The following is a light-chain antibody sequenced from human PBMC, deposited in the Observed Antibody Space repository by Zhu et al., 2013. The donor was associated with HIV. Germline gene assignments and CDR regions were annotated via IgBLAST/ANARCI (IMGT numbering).Light chain of an antibody. V-gene: IGKV3-15*01. Sequence: MTQSPDTLSVSPGDRASLSCRASQSIGYNLAWYQQKPGQAPRLLIYGASTRATRLPARFSGSGSGTDFTLTISDLQSEDFGIYYCLQYNNWPPVTFGQGTRLQIK. J-gene: IGKJ5*01. CDR3: LQYNNWPPVT. CDR2: GAS. CDR1: QSIGYN.